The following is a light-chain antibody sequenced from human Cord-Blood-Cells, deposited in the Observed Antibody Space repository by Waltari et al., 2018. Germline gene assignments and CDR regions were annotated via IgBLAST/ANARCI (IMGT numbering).Light chain of an antibody. CDR1: SSDVGSYNL. CDR3: CSYAGSSTYV. J-gene: IGLJ1*01. V-gene: IGLV2-23*01. Sequence: QSALTQPASVSGSPGQSLTISCPGTSSDVGSYNLFSWYQQHPGKAPKLMIYEGSKRPSGVSNRFSGSKSGNTASLTISGLQAEDEADYYCCSYAGSSTYVFGTGTKVTVL. CDR2: EGS.